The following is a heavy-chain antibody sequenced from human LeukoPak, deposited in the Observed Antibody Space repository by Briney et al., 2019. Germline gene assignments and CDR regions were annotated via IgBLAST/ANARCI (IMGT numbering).Heavy chain of an antibody. CDR1: GFTFSMYA. CDR3: AREGSGWQFDY. V-gene: IGHV3-23*01. Sequence: PGGSLRLSCAASGFTFSMYAMSWVRQAPGKGLEWVSAISRGGVGAYYADSVKGRFTISRDNSNNTLYLQMNSLRAEDTAVYYCAREGSGWQFDYWGQGTLVTVSS. D-gene: IGHD6-19*01. CDR2: ISRGGVGA. J-gene: IGHJ4*02.